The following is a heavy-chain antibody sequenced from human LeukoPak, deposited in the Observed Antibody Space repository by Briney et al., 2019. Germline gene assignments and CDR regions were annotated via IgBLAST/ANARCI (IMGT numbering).Heavy chain of an antibody. CDR3: ARGINEIGYCSGGSCEYFDY. CDR2: IYTSGST. D-gene: IGHD2-15*01. J-gene: IGHJ4*02. Sequence: SETLSLTCTVSGYSISSGYYWSWIRQPAGKGLEWIGRIYTSGSTNYNPSLKSRVTMSVDTSKNQFSLKLSSVTAADTAVYYCARGINEIGYCSGGSCEYFDYWGQGTLVTVSS. V-gene: IGHV4-4*07. CDR1: GYSISSGYY.